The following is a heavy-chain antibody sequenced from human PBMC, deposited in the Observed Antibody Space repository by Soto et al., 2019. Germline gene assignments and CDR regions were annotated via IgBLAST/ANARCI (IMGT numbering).Heavy chain of an antibody. CDR3: AKFPPGHSGSYCDDLDY. Sequence: GGSLRLSYAASGFTFSSYAMHWVRQAPGKGLEWVSAISGSGGSTYYADSVKGRFTISRDNSKNTLYLQMNSLRAEDTAVYYCAKFPPGHSGSYCDDLDYWGQGTLVTVSS. CDR2: ISGSGGST. CDR1: GFTFSSYA. J-gene: IGHJ4*02. V-gene: IGHV3-23*01. D-gene: IGHD1-26*01.